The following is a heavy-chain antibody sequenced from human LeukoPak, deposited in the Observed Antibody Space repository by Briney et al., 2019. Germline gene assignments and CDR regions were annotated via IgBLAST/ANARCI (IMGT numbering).Heavy chain of an antibody. CDR1: GGSISSYY. CDR3: ARLDGEVPY. CDR2: IYYSGST. V-gene: IGHV4-59*08. J-gene: IGHJ4*02. D-gene: IGHD4-17*01. Sequence: SETLSLACTVSGGSISSYYWSWIRQPPGKGLEWIGYIYYSGSTNYSPSLKSRVTISVDTSKNQFSLKLSSVTAADTAVYYCARLDGEVPYWGQGTLVTVSS.